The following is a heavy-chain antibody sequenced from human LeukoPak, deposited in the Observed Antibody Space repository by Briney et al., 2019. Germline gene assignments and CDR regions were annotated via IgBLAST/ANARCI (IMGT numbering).Heavy chain of an antibody. D-gene: IGHD6-13*01. CDR2: INPSGGST. CDR3: ARDLSSSWPVRHYYYGMHV. V-gene: IGHV1-46*01. J-gene: IGHJ6*02. Sequence: ASAKVSCKASGYTFTSYYMHWVRQAPGQGLEWMGIINPSGGSTSYAQKFQGRVTITADESTSTAYMELSSLRSEDTAMYYCARDLSSSWPVRHYYYGMHVWGQGTTVTVSS. CDR1: GYTFTSYY.